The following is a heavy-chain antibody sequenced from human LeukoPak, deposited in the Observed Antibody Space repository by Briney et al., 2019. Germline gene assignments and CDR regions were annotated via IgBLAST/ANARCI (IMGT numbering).Heavy chain of an antibody. D-gene: IGHD5-18*01. CDR1: GFTFSSQW. CDR3: AALDTAMVPLPD. Sequence: LPGGSLRLSCAASGFTFSSQWMSWVRQAPGKGLEWVARIKKDGSEKYYVDSVKGRFTISRDNAKNSLYLQMNSLRVEDTAVYYCAALDTAMVPLPDRGQGTRVTVSS. CDR2: IKKDGSEK. V-gene: IGHV3-7*01. J-gene: IGHJ4*02.